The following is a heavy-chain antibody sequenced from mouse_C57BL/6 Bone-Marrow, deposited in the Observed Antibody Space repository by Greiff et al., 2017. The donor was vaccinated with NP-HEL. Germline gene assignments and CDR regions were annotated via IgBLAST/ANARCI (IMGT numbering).Heavy chain of an antibody. D-gene: IGHD1-2*01. Sequence: EVQVVESGGDLVKPGGSLKLSCAASGFTFSSYGMSWVRQTPDKRLEWVATISSGGSYTYYPDSVKGRFTISRDNAKNTLYLQMSSLKSEDTAMYYCARHGSSDYWGQGTTLTVSS. CDR3: ARHGSSDY. CDR2: ISSGGSYT. V-gene: IGHV5-6*01. CDR1: GFTFSSYG. J-gene: IGHJ2*01.